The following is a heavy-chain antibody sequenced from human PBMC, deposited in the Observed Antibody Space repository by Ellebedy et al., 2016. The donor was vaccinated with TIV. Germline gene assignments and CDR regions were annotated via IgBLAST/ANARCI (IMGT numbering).Heavy chain of an antibody. Sequence: PGGSLRLSCAASGFDFSHYSMNWVRQAPGKGLEWVSYISSSSSPIYYVGSVKGRFTISRDNAKKSLYLQMNSLRAEDTAVYYCVSVRNDYGDCVGYWGQGTLVTVSS. CDR1: GFDFSHYS. J-gene: IGHJ4*02. D-gene: IGHD4-17*01. V-gene: IGHV3-48*04. CDR2: ISSSSSPI. CDR3: VSVRNDYGDCVGY.